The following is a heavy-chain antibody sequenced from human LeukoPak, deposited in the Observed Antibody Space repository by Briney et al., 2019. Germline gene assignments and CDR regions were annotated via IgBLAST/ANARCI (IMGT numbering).Heavy chain of an antibody. CDR3: ARLGESGWFGESPFDY. CDR1: GGSINNYY. Sequence: SETLSLTCTVSGGSINNYYWSWIRQPPGKGLEWIGYIYYSGSTNYNPSLKSRVTISVDTSKNQFSLKLTSVTTADTAIYYCARLGESGWFGESPFDYWGQGTLVTVSS. D-gene: IGHD3-10*01. V-gene: IGHV4-59*01. J-gene: IGHJ4*02. CDR2: IYYSGST.